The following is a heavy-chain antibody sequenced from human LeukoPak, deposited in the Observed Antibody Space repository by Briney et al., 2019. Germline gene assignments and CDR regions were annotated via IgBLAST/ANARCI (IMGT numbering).Heavy chain of an antibody. CDR1: GFTFSNAW. CDR3: AKDESIAAAGTSLVYY. J-gene: IGHJ4*02. Sequence: GGSLRLSCAASGFTFSNAWMTWVRQAPGKVLEWVAFIRYDGSNKYYADSVKGRFTISRDNSKNTLYLQMNSLRAEDTAVYYCAKDESIAAAGTSLVYYWGQGTLVTVSS. D-gene: IGHD6-13*01. CDR2: IRYDGSNK. V-gene: IGHV3-30*02.